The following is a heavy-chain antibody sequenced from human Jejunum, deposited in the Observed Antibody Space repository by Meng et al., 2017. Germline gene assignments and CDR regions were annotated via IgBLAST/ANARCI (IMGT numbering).Heavy chain of an antibody. J-gene: IGHJ4*02. Sequence: QGSVHDGGVGSLKLSDPLSLACACNGGCFSDTYVTWLRQHPGKGLEWIEEIHRSGRTYYRPSLQSRVTITLDTSKNQFSLTLTAVTAADTDFDCCARGDDWAKSGNFWGQGTLVTVSS. CDR2: IHRSGRT. CDR3: ARGDDWAKSGNF. V-gene: IGHV4-34*01. D-gene: IGHD3-9*01. CDR1: GGCFSDTY.